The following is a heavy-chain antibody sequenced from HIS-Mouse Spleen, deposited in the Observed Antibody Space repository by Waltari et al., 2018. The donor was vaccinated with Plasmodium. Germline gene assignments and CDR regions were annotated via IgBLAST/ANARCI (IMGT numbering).Heavy chain of an antibody. CDR3: ASSGSGSYYY. CDR2: INHSGST. V-gene: IGHV4-34*01. D-gene: IGHD3-10*01. J-gene: IGHJ4*02. CDR1: GGSFSGYY. Sequence: QVQLQQWGAGLLKPSETLSLTCAVYGGSFSGYYWSWIRQPPGKGLEGIGEINHSGSTNTNPSLKSRVTISGDTSKNQFSLKLSSVTAADTAVYYCASSGSGSYYYWGQGTLVTVSS.